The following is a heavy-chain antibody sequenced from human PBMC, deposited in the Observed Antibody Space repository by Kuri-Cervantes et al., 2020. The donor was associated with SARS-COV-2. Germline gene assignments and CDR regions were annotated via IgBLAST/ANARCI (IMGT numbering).Heavy chain of an antibody. V-gene: IGHV3-49*04. D-gene: IGHD2-15*01. CDR3: ARRSSHGRGVDFDI. CDR1: GFTFSGYT. CDR2: IRSKAYGGTT. J-gene: IGHJ3*02. Sequence: GESLKISCVGTGFTFSGYTMSWVRQAPGKGLEWVGFIRSKAYGGTTEYAASVKGRFTISRDDSKSIAYLQMNSLKTEDTAVYYCARRSSHGRGVDFDIWGQGTMVTVSS.